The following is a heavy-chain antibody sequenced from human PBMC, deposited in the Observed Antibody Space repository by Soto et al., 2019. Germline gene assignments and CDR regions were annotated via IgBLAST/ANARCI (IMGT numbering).Heavy chain of an antibody. CDR1: GFSLSTSGVG. V-gene: IGHV2-5*02. D-gene: IGHD6-13*01. CDR2: IYWDDDK. J-gene: IGHJ6*02. Sequence: SGPTLVNPTQTLTLTCTSSGFSLSTSGVGVGWIRQPPGKALEWLALIYWDDDKRYSPSLKSRLTITKDTSKNQVVLTMTNMDPVDTATYYCTAKTQYSSSPYYYGMDVWGQGTTVTVSS. CDR3: TAKTQYSSSPYYYGMDV.